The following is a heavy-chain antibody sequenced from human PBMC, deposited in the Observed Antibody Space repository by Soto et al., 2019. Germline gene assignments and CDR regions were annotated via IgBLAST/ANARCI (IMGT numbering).Heavy chain of an antibody. CDR1: GGSFTSNNW. Sequence: TLSLTCAVSGGSFTSNNWWTWVRQPPGQGLEWIGEIYRTGSTNYNPSLKSRVTISLDKSENQFSLKVTSLTAADTAVYYCARRDPGTSVDYWGQGTLVTVSS. V-gene: IGHV4-4*02. D-gene: IGHD1-7*01. J-gene: IGHJ4*02. CDR2: IYRTGST. CDR3: ARRDPGTSVDY.